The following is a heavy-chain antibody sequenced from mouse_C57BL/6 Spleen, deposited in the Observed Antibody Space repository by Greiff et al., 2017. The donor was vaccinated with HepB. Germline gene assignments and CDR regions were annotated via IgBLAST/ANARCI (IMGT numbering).Heavy chain of an antibody. V-gene: IGHV1-62-2*01. J-gene: IGHJ4*01. CDR2: VYPGSGSI. D-gene: IGHD4-1*01. CDR3: ARHFWCNWRVYYAMDS. Sequence: VQLQQSGAELVKPGASVKLSCKASGYTFTEYTIHWVKQRTGQGLEWIGWVYPGSGSIKYNEKFKDKATLTADKSSSTVYMELSRLTSEDSAVYFCARHFWCNWRVYYAMDSWVQGTSVTVSS. CDR1: GYTFTEYT.